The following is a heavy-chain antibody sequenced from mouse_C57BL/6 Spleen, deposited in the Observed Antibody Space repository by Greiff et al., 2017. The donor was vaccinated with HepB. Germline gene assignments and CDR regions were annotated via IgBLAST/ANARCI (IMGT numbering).Heavy chain of an antibody. V-gene: IGHV1-55*01. Sequence: VQLQQSGAELVKPGASVKMSCKASGYTFTSYWITWVKQRPGHGLEWIGDIYPGSGSTNYNEKFKSKATLTVDTSSSTAYMQLSSLTSEYSAVYYCARKTFFFFDYWGQGTTLTVSS. CDR2: IYPGSGST. J-gene: IGHJ2*01. CDR3: ARKTFFFFDY. CDR1: GYTFTSYW.